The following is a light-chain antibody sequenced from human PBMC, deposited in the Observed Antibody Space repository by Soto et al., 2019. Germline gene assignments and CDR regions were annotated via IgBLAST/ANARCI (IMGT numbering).Light chain of an antibody. CDR2: AAS. CDR1: QSMSSY. J-gene: IGKJ2*01. CDR3: QQSYRTPPVT. V-gene: IGKV1-39*01. Sequence: DIQMTQSPSSLSASVGDRVTITCRASQSMSSYLNWYQQKPGKAPKLLIYAASSLQSGVPSRFSGSGSGTDFTLTISSLQPEDFATYYCQQSYRTPPVTFGQGTKPEIK.